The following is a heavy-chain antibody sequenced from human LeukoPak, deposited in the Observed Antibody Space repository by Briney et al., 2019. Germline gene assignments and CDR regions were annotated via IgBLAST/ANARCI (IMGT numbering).Heavy chain of an antibody. V-gene: IGHV3-23*01. J-gene: IGHJ4*02. CDR1: GFTFSTYA. CDR2: ISGSGGST. CDR3: AKRRGDC. Sequence: GGSLRLSCAASGFTFSTYALDWVRQAPGKGLEWVSGISGSGGSTYYAASVKGRFTISRDNSKNTLYLQMDSLRAEDTAMYHCAKRRGDCWGQGTLVTVSS.